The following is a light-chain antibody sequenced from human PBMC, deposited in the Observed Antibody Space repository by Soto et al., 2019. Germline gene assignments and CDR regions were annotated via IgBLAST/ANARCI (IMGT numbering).Light chain of an antibody. CDR3: PQHNNIPRT. J-gene: IGKJ1*01. V-gene: IGKV3-15*01. CDR2: GAS. CDR1: QSVSSN. Sequence: EIVMTQSPATLSVSPGERATLSCRASQSVSSNLAWYQQKPGQAPRLLIYGASTRATGIAARFSGSVSRTAFTITFISPHSEDNPVYYCPQHNNIPRTFGQGTKVEIQ.